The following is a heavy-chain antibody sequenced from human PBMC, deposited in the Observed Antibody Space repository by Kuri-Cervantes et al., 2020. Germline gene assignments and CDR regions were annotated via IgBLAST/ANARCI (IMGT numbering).Heavy chain of an antibody. V-gene: IGHV3-48*03. Sequence: GGSLRLSCAASGFTFSSYEMNWVRQAPGKGLEWVSYISSSGSTIYYADSVKGRFTISRDNAKNSLYLQMNSLRAEDTAVYYCARSRYNWNDRSVKDAFDIWGQGTMVTVSS. CDR2: ISSSGSTI. CDR1: GFTFSSYE. D-gene: IGHD1-20*01. J-gene: IGHJ3*02. CDR3: ARSRYNWNDRSVKDAFDI.